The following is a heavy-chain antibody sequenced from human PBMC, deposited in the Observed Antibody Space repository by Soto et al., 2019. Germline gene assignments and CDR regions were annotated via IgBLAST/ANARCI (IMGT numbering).Heavy chain of an antibody. Sequence: QITLKESGPTLVKPTQTLTLTCTFSGFSLSTSGVGVGWIRQPPGKALEWLALIYWDDDKRYSPSLKSRLTITKDTSQNQVVPNMAHLEPVDTATYYRGPRSFVVVKAFDHLGQGTLVTVSS. V-gene: IGHV2-5*02. J-gene: IGHJ4*02. CDR1: GFSLSTSGVG. D-gene: IGHD2-21*01. CDR2: IYWDDDK. CDR3: GPRSFVVVKAFDH.